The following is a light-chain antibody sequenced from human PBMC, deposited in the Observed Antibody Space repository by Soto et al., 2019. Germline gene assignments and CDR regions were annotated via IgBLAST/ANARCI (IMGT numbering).Light chain of an antibody. CDR3: QTWDSSTGV. Sequence: SYELTQPPSVSVSPGQTASITCSGDKLGDKYGCWYQQKPGQSPVLVIYQDTKRPSGIPERFSGSNSGNTATLTISGTQAMDEADYYCQTWDSSTGVFGGGTKVTVL. J-gene: IGLJ2*01. V-gene: IGLV3-1*01. CDR1: KLGDKY. CDR2: QDT.